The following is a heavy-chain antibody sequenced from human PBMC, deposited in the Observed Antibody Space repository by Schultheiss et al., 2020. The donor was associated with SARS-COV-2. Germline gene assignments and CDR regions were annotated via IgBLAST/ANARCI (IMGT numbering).Heavy chain of an antibody. Sequence: GGSLRLSCAACGFTFDDYAMHWVRQAPGKGLEWVSGISWNSGSIGYADSVKGRFTISRDNSKNTLYLQMSSLRAEDTAVYYCVKDVGYCSSTSCYDNEVDYYYYGMDVWGQGTTVTVSS. CDR3: VKDVGYCSSTSCYDNEVDYYYYGMDV. CDR1: GFTFDDYA. V-gene: IGHV3-9*01. D-gene: IGHD2-2*01. J-gene: IGHJ6*02. CDR2: ISWNSGSI.